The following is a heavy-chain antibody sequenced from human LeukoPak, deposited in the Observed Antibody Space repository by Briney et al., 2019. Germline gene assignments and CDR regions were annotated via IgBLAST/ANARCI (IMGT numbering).Heavy chain of an antibody. V-gene: IGHV3-23*01. CDR1: GFTLSGYW. CDR3: AKDLYESSGYVSYYYGMDV. J-gene: IGHJ6*02. CDR2: TSGSGGSI. D-gene: IGHD3-22*01. Sequence: GGSLRLSCVASGFTLSGYWMYWVRQAPGKGLEWVSATSGSGGSIYYADSVKGRFSISRENSKNTLYLQMNSLRAEDTAVYYCAKDLYESSGYVSYYYGMDVWGQGTTVTVS.